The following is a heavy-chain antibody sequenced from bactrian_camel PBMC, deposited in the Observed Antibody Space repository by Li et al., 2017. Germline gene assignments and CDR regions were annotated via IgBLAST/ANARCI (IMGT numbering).Heavy chain of an antibody. CDR1: GRILSDCG. CDR2: MIMSDGRI. Sequence: VQLVESGGGPVQAGGSLKLSCTASGRILSDCGMGWYRQPPGKEREYVSMIMSDGRINYADSVKGRFTVSQDNGKRTLTLQMNSLKPEDTAMYHCAAHFGLYYGLGYPNYWGQATQVTVS. CDR3: AAHFGLYYGLGYPNY. D-gene: IGHD5*01. V-gene: IGHV3S68*01. J-gene: IGHJ4*01.